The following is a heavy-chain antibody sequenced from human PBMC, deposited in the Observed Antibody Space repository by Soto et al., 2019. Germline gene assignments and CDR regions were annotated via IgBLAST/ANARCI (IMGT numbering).Heavy chain of an antibody. D-gene: IGHD2-21*02. J-gene: IGHJ4*02. CDR3: AKQNGYGGNSELEY. Sequence: GGAPRLSRTISGFTLSSYWMSSVRPAPGKGLEWVANIKPDGSEKWYVDSVKGRFTISRDNAKNSLYLQMNSLRAEDTAVYYCAKQNGYGGNSELEYWGQGTLVTVSS. CDR2: IKPDGSEK. CDR1: GFTLSSYW. V-gene: IGHV3-7*05.